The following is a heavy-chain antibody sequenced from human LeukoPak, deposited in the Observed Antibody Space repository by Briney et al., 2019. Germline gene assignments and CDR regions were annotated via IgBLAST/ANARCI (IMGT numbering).Heavy chain of an antibody. CDR2: IGGSGATT. Sequence: GGSLRLSCAASGFPFGSYAVNWVRQAPGKGLEWVSAIGGSGATTIYADSVKGRFTISRDNSKNMLYLQMNSLRADDTAVYYCAKGTYYYDSSNFDCWGQGTLVAVSS. J-gene: IGHJ4*02. CDR3: AKGTYYYDSSNFDC. D-gene: IGHD3-22*01. CDR1: GFPFGSYA. V-gene: IGHV3-23*01.